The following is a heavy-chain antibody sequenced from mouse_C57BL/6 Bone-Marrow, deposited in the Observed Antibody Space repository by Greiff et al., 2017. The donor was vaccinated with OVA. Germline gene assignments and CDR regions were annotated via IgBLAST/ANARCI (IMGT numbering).Heavy chain of an antibody. Sequence: QVQLQQSGAELMKPGASVKLSCKATGYTFTGYWIEWVKQRPGHGLEWIGEILPGSGSTNYNEKLKGTATFTADTSSNTAYMQLSSLTTEDSAIYYCAREGAPYDYDLYWYFDVWGTGTTVTVSS. CDR2: ILPGSGST. CDR1: GYTFTGYW. J-gene: IGHJ1*03. V-gene: IGHV1-9*01. CDR3: AREGAPYDYDLYWYFDV. D-gene: IGHD2-4*01.